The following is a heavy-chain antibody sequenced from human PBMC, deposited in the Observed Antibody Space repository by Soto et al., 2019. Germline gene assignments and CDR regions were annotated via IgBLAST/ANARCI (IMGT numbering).Heavy chain of an antibody. CDR1: GGTFTSYA. Sequence: QVPLVQSGAEVKKPGSSVKVSCKASGGTFTSYAVVWVRQAPGQGLEWMGGIVPILGTSKYAQRFQGRVSLTADGSWSTVYMELSSLRYDDTAIYYTARELERHNYYSAMDVWGQGTTVTVSS. CDR2: IVPILGTS. D-gene: IGHD1-1*01. CDR3: ARELERHNYYSAMDV. V-gene: IGHV1-69*01. J-gene: IGHJ6*02.